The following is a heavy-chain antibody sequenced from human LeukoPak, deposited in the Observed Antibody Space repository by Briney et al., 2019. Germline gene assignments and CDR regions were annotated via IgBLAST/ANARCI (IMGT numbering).Heavy chain of an antibody. V-gene: IGHV1-18*01. CDR2: ISAYNGNT. CDR3: ASSPGCTNGVRLDNWFDP. D-gene: IGHD2-8*01. Sequence: ASVKVSCKASGYTFTSYGISWVRQAPGQGLEWMGWISAYNGNTNYAQKLQGRVTMTTDTSTSTAYMELRSLRSDDTAVYYCASSPGCTNGVRLDNWFDPWGQGTLVTVSS. J-gene: IGHJ5*02. CDR1: GYTFTSYG.